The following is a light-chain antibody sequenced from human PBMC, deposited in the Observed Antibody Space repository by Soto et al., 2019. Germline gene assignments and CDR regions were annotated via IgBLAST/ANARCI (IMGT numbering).Light chain of an antibody. Sequence: HSALTQPASVSGAPGQSITISCTGTSRDVGGYEYVSWYQQHPGKAPKLMIYEVSNRPSGVADRFSGSKSGNTASLTISGLQAEDEADYYCSSYTSSSTPYVFGTGTKLTVL. CDR2: EVS. CDR3: SSYTSSSTPYV. J-gene: IGLJ1*01. V-gene: IGLV2-14*01. CDR1: SRDVGGYEY.